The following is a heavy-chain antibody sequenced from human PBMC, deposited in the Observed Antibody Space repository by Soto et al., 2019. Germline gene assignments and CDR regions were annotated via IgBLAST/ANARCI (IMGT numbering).Heavy chain of an antibody. J-gene: IGHJ5*02. Sequence: GGSLRLSCAASGFTCSSYWRSWVRQAPGKGLEWVANIKQDGSEKYYVDSVKGRFTISRDNAKNSLYLQMNSLRAEDTAVYYCARVNGYDFWSGYPWNANNAGNNWSDPWGQGTLVTVSS. CDR1: GFTCSSYW. D-gene: IGHD3-3*01. V-gene: IGHV3-7*05. CDR2: IKQDGSEK. CDR3: ARVNGYDFWSGYPWNANNAGNNWSDP.